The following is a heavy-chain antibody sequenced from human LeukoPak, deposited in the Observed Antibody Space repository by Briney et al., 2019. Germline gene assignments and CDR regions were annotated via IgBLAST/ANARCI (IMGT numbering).Heavy chain of an antibody. D-gene: IGHD2-2*01. V-gene: IGHV3-9*01. J-gene: IGHJ6*03. CDR1: GFTFDDYA. Sequence: GRSLRLSCAASGFTFDDYAMHWVRQAPGKGLEWVSGISWNSGSIGYADSVKGRFTISRDNAKNSLYLQMNSLRAEDTALYYCAKDGADCSSTSCYWNDYYIDDWGKGTTVTVSS. CDR3: AKDGADCSSTSCYWNDYYIDD. CDR2: ISWNSGSI.